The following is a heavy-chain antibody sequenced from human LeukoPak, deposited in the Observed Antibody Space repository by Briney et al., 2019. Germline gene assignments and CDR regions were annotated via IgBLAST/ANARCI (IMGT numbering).Heavy chain of an antibody. V-gene: IGHV3-23*01. J-gene: IGHJ4*02. CDR1: GFTFTKHW. Sequence: PGGSLRLSCVASGFTFTKHWMSWVRQAPGKGLEWVSAISGSGGSTYYADSVKGRFTISRDNSKNTLYLQMNSLRAEDTAVYYCAKDPNVLLWFGELRYFDYWGQGTLVTVSS. CDR3: AKDPNVLLWFGELRYFDY. CDR2: ISGSGGST. D-gene: IGHD3-10*01.